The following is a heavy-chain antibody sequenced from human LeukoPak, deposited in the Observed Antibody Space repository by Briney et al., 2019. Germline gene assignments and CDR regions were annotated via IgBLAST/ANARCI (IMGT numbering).Heavy chain of an antibody. CDR3: AKDMGYSYGYGDY. CDR1: GFTFSSYA. J-gene: IGHJ4*02. V-gene: IGHV3-23*01. Sequence: TGGSLRLSCAASGFTFSSYAMSWVRQAPGKGLEWVSAISGSGGSTYYAGSVKGRFTISRDNSKNTLYLQMNSLRAEDTAVYYCAKDMGYSYGYGDYWGQGTLVTVSS. CDR2: ISGSGGST. D-gene: IGHD5-18*01.